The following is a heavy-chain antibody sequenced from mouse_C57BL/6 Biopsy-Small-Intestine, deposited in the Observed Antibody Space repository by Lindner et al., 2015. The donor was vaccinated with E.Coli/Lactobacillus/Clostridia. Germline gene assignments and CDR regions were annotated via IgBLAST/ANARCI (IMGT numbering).Heavy chain of an antibody. D-gene: IGHD2-2*01. J-gene: IGHJ3*01. CDR3: ARDGYDAWFAY. V-gene: IGHV5-17*01. CDR2: ISSGSSTI. Sequence: VQLQESGGGLVKPGGSLKLSCAASGFTFSDYGMHWVRQAPEKGLEWVAYISSGSSTIYYADTVKGRLTISRDNAKNTLFLQMTSLRSEDTAMYYCARDGYDAWFAYWGQGTLVTVSA. CDR1: GFTFSDYG.